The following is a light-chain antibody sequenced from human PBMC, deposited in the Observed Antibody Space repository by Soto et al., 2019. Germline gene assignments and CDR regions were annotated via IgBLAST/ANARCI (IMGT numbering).Light chain of an antibody. V-gene: IGLV2-8*01. CDR3: ISYAGSNNWV. J-gene: IGLJ3*02. Sequence: QSALTQPPSASGSPGQSVTISCTGTSSDVGDYNYVSWYQQHPGKAPKLMIYEVSKRPSGVPDRFSGSKSGNTASLTVSGLQAEDEADYYCISYAGSNNWVFDGGTKVTVL. CDR2: EVS. CDR1: SSDVGDYNY.